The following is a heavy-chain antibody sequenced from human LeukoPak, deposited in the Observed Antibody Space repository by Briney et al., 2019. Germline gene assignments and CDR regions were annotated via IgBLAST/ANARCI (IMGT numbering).Heavy chain of an antibody. V-gene: IGHV3-74*01. CDR3: ARESCSGGSCINWFDP. D-gene: IGHD2-15*01. J-gene: IGHJ5*02. CDR2: INSDGITT. Sequence: GGSLRLSCAASGFPFRSYAMSWVRQVPGKGLVWVSRINSDGITTDYADSVKGRFTISRDNAKNTLYLQMNSLRAEDTAMYYCARESCSGGSCINWFDPWGQGTLVTVSS. CDR1: GFPFRSYA.